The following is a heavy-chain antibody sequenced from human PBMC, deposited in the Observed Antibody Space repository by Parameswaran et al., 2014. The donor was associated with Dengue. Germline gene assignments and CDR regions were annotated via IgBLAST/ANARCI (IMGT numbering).Heavy chain of an antibody. CDR2: INHSGST. J-gene: IGHJ4*02. V-gene: IGHV4-34*01. CDR3: ATRIRRGYSYGYRYYFDY. D-gene: IGHD5-18*01. Sequence: PGKGLEWIGEINHSGSTNYNPSLKSRVTISVDTSKNQFSLKLSSVTAADTAVYYCATRIRRGYSYGYRYYFDYWGQGTLVTVSS.